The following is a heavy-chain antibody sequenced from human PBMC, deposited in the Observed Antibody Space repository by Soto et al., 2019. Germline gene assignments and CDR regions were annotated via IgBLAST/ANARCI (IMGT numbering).Heavy chain of an antibody. CDR2: IYYSGST. CDR1: GGSISSSGYY. CDR3: ARHLYSYGPPGY. Sequence: SETLSLTCTVSGGSISSSGYYWGWIRQPPGKGLEWIGSIYYSGSTYYSPSLKSRVTISVDTSKNQFSLKLSSVTAAGTAVYYCARHLYSYGPPGYWGQGTLVTVSS. V-gene: IGHV4-39*01. D-gene: IGHD5-18*01. J-gene: IGHJ4*02.